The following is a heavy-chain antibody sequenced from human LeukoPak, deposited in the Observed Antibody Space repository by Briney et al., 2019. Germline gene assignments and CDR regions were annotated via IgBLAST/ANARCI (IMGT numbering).Heavy chain of an antibody. CDR2: ISAYNGNT. J-gene: IGHJ4*02. CDR3: ARRPQTLDSSGYYTPLEFDY. V-gene: IGHV1-18*01. CDR1: GYTFTSYG. D-gene: IGHD3-22*01. Sequence: ASVKVSCKASGYTFTSYGISWVRQAPGQGLEWMGWISAYNGNTNYAQKLQGRVTMTTDTSTSTAYMELRSLRSEDTAVYYCARRPQTLDSSGYYTPLEFDYWGQGTLVTVSS.